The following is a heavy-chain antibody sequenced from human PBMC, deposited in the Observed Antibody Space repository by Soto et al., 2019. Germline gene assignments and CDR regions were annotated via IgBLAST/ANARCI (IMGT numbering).Heavy chain of an antibody. D-gene: IGHD4-17*01. CDR1: GGSMSSSNW. Sequence: QVQLQESGPGLVKPSGTLSLTCTVSGGSMSSSNWWNWVRQPPGKGLELIGEAHHSGRTNYNPSLKSRVTISVDKSKTHSPLKLSSVTAADTAVYYCARSEATVLDNWGQGTLVTVSS. CDR3: ARSEATVLDN. V-gene: IGHV4-4*02. CDR2: AHHSGRT. J-gene: IGHJ4*02.